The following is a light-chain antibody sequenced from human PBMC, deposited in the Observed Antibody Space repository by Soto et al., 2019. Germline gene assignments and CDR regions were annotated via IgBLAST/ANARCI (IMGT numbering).Light chain of an antibody. CDR3: QQYGSSPWT. CDR2: AAS. V-gene: IGKV3-20*01. CDR1: QSVGSN. Sequence: EIILTQSPVTLSVSPGERATLSCRASQSVGSNLAWYQQKPGQAPRLLIYAASRRATGIPDRFSGSGSGTDFTLTISRLEPEDFAVYYCQQYGSSPWTFGQGTKVDI. J-gene: IGKJ1*01.